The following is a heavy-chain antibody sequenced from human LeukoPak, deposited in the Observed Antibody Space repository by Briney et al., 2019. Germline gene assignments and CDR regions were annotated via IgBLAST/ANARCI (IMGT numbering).Heavy chain of an antibody. CDR2: IYYSGST. CDR1: GGSISSSSYY. J-gene: IGHJ5*02. D-gene: IGHD6-13*01. V-gene: IGHV4-39*07. Sequence: PSETLSLTCTVSGGSISSSSYYWGWIRQPPGKGLEWIGSIYYSGSTYYNPSLKSRVTISVDTSKNQFSLKLSSVTAADTAVYYCATSPGYSSSKNNWFDPWGQGTLVTVSS. CDR3: ATSPGYSSSKNNWFDP.